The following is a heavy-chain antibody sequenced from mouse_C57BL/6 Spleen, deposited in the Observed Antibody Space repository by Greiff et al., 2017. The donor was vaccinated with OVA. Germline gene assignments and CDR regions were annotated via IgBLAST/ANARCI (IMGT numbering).Heavy chain of an antibody. CDR1: GYTFTSYW. V-gene: IGHV1-53*01. D-gene: IGHD2-1*01. CDR3: ARVYYGNLYYFDY. CDR2: INPSNGGT. J-gene: IGHJ2*01. Sequence: VQLQQPGTELVKPGASVKLSCKASGYTFTSYWMHWVKQRPGQGLEWIGNINPSNGGTNYNEKFKSKATRTVDKSSSTAYMQLSSLTSEDSAVYYCARVYYGNLYYFDYWGQGTTLTVSS.